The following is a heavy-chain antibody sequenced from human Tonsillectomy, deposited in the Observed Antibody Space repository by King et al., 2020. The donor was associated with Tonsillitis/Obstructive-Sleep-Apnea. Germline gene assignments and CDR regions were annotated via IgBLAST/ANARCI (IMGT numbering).Heavy chain of an antibody. CDR2: IYYSGST. CDR1: GGSISSYY. Sequence: QLQESGPGLVKPSETLSLTCTVSGGSISSYYWSWIRQPPGKGLEWIGYIYYSGSTNYNPSLKSRVTISVDTSKNQFSLKLSSVTAADTAVYYCARQGTYYDFWSGYYKDYYYYYGMDVWGQGTTVTVSS. D-gene: IGHD3-3*01. V-gene: IGHV4-59*08. CDR3: ARQGTYYDFWSGYYKDYYYYYGMDV. J-gene: IGHJ6*02.